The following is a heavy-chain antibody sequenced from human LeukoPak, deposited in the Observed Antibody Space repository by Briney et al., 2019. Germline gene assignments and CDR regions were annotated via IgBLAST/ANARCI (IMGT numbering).Heavy chain of an antibody. CDR3: ARSPTGSGSYYGLDY. D-gene: IGHD1-26*01. J-gene: IGHJ4*02. CDR1: GYTFTSYY. V-gene: IGHV1-46*01. CDR2: INPNPSGGSA. Sequence: ASVKVSCKASGYTFTSYYMHWVRQAPGQGLEWVAIINPNPSGGSASYAQKFQGRVTMTRDMSTSTVYMEVSSLRSEDTAVYYCARSPTGSGSYYGLDYWGQGTLVTVSS.